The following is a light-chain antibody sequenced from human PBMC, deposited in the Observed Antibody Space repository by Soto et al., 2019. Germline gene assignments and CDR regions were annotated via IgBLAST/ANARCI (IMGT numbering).Light chain of an antibody. CDR1: QSVSSY. J-gene: IGKJ4*01. CDR2: DAS. CDR3: QKSKLT. V-gene: IGKV3-11*01. Sequence: EIVLTQSPATLSLSPGERATLSCRASQSVSSYLAWYQQKPGQAPRLLIYDASNGATGIPARFSGSGSGTDFTLTISILEPEDFAVYYCQKSKLTFGGGTKLEIK.